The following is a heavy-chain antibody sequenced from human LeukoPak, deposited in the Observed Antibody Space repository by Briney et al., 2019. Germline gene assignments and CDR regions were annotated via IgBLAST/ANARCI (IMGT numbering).Heavy chain of an antibody. J-gene: IGHJ4*02. Sequence: GGSLRLSCAASGFTFGTYGMSWVRQAPGRGLEWVSSIISSGGSTYYADSVKGRFTISRDNSKNTLYLKMNSLRAEDTAVYYCAKGSGYTYGLYYFEYWGQGTLITVSS. CDR1: GFTFGTYG. D-gene: IGHD5-18*01. CDR2: IISSGGST. CDR3: AKGSGYTYGLYYFEY. V-gene: IGHV3-23*01.